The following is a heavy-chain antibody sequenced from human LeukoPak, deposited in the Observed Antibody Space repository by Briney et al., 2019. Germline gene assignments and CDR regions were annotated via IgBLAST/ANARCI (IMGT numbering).Heavy chain of an antibody. CDR3: ARKRLGYCSSTSCPVIGWFDP. V-gene: IGHV1-69*13. CDR2: IIPIFGTA. J-gene: IGHJ5*02. Sequence: ASVKVSCKASGGTFSSYAISWVRQAPGQGLEWMGGIIPIFGTANYAQKFQGRVTITADESTSTAYMELSSLRSEDTAVYYCARKRLGYCSSTSCPVIGWFDPWGQGALVTLSS. CDR1: GGTFSSYA. D-gene: IGHD2-2*01.